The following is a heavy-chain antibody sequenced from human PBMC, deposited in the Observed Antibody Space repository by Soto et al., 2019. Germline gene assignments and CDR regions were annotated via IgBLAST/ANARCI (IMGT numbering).Heavy chain of an antibody. CDR1: GGSISSYY. CDR2: IYYSGST. V-gene: IGHV4-59*01. CDR3: ARLRKAAAGIDY. Sequence: QVQLQESGPGLVKPSETLSLTCTVSGGSISSYYWSWIRQPPGKGLEWIGYIYYSGSTNYNPSLKSRVTISVDTSKNQFSLKLSSVTAADTAVYYCARLRKAAAGIDYWGQGTLVTVSS. J-gene: IGHJ4*02. D-gene: IGHD6-13*01.